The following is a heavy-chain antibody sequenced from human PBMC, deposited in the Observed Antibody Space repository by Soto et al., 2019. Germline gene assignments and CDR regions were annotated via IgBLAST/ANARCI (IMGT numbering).Heavy chain of an antibody. V-gene: IGHV1-46*01. CDR1: GYTLTGYY. CDR2: ISPSGGTT. Sequence: ASVKVSCKGSGYTLTGYYVHWVRQAPGQGFEWMGVISPSGGTTSYAQKFQDRVTMTRDTSTSTVYMELSSLRSEDTAVYYCARLATATPPYYFDYWGQGTLVTVSS. CDR3: ARLATATPPYYFDY. J-gene: IGHJ4*02.